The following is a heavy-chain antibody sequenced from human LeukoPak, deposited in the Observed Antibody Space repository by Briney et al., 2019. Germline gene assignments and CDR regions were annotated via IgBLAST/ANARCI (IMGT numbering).Heavy chain of an antibody. CDR2: IWYNGSNK. CDR1: GFTFSSYG. Sequence: GGFLRLSCAASGFTFSSYGMHWVRQAPGKGLEWVAVIWYNGSNKYYADSVKGRFTISRDNSKNTLYLQMNSLRAEDTAVYYCAKIAGTRGDAFDIWGQGTMVTVSS. V-gene: IGHV3-33*06. D-gene: IGHD6-13*01. CDR3: AKIAGTRGDAFDI. J-gene: IGHJ3*02.